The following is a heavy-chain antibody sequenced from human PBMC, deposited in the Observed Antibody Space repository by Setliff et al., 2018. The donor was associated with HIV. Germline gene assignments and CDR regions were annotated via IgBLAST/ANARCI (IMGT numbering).Heavy chain of an antibody. Sequence: PGESLKISCEASGFTFNSYSMNWVRQAPGKGLEWVSSISANGTYIYYADSLKGRFTISRDNAKNSLSLQMNSLRAEDTAVYFCARGGTAAVNPNFDYWGQGMLVTVSS. V-gene: IGHV3-21*01. CDR3: ARGGTAAVNPNFDY. J-gene: IGHJ4*02. CDR2: ISANGTYI. CDR1: GFTFNSYS. D-gene: IGHD6-13*01.